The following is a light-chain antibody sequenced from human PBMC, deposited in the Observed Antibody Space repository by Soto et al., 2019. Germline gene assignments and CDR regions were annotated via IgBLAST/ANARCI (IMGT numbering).Light chain of an antibody. CDR2: GAS. V-gene: IGKV3-15*01. CDR3: QQYNDWPRT. CDR1: QSVSSD. J-gene: IGKJ1*01. Sequence: EIVMTQSPATLSVSPWERATLSCRASQSVSSDLAWYQQKPGQAPRLLIYGASTRAIGIPARFSGSGSGTEFTLTISSLQSEDFAVYYCQQYNDWPRTFGQGTKVDIK.